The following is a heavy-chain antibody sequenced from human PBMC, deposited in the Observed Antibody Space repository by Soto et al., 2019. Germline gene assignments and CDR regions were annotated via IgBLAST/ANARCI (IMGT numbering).Heavy chain of an antibody. Sequence: PGGSLRLSCAASGFTFSSYGMHWVRQAPGKGLEWVAVISYDGSNKYYSDSVKGRFTISRDNSKNTLFLQMSSLRAEDTAVYYCAKVLSPYDSSGYYYSPFDYWGQGTLVTVSS. CDR2: ISYDGSNK. V-gene: IGHV3-30*18. D-gene: IGHD3-22*01. CDR1: GFTFSSYG. J-gene: IGHJ4*02. CDR3: AKVLSPYDSSGYYYSPFDY.